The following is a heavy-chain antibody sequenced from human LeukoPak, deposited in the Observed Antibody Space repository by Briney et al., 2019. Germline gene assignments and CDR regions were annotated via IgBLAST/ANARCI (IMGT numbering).Heavy chain of an antibody. J-gene: IGHJ6*02. V-gene: IGHV1-2*02. D-gene: IGHD3-9*01. Sequence: ASVKVSCKASGYTFTGYYMHWVRQAPGQGLEWMGWINPNSGGTNYAQKFQGRVTMTRDTSISTAYMELSRLRSDDTAVYYCARRGILILTGYSQTYGMDVWGQGTTVTVSS. CDR2: INPNSGGT. CDR1: GYTFTGYY. CDR3: ARRGILILTGYSQTYGMDV.